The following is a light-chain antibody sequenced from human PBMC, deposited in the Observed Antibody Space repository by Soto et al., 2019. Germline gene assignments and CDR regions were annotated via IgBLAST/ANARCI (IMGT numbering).Light chain of an antibody. J-gene: IGLJ1*01. CDR2: EVT. V-gene: IGLV2-14*01. CDR3: SSYTISNTLPFV. CDR1: RRDVGGYNY. Sequence: QSALTQPASVSGSPGQSITITCTGTRRDVGGYNYVSWYQQYPGKSPKLLIFEVTHRPSGVSTRFSGSKSGNTASLAISGLQAEDEADYYCSSYTISNTLPFVFGTGTKVTV.